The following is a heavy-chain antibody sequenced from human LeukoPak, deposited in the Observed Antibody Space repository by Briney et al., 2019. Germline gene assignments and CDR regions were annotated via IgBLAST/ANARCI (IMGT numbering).Heavy chain of an antibody. CDR3: AGHPMGEHFVY. J-gene: IGHJ4*01. V-gene: IGHV5-10-1*01. CDR1: GYSFTSYW. Sequence: GESLQISCKGSGYSFTSYWISWVGQVPGKGLEWMVRIDPCDCYTNYSPSFQGHVTTSADKSISTAYLQWSSLKATDTAMYYCAGHPMGEHFVYWGHGTPGTVSS. CDR2: IDPCDCYT.